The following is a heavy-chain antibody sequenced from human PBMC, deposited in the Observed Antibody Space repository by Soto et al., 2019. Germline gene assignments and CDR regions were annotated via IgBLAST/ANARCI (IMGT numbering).Heavy chain of an antibody. J-gene: IGHJ6*02. CDR2: IYYSGST. CDR3: ARRKGWRIAAAGSIYYYYGMDV. V-gene: IGHV4-39*01. CDR1: GGSISSSSYY. Sequence: SEALSLTCTVSGGSISSSSYYWGWIRQPPGKGLEWIGSIYYSGSTYYNPSLKSRVTISVDTSKNQFSLKLSSVTAADTAVYYCARRKGWRIAAAGSIYYYYGMDVWGQGTTVTVSS. D-gene: IGHD6-13*01.